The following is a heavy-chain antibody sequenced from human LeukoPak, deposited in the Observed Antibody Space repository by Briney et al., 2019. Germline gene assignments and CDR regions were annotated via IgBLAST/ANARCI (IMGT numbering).Heavy chain of an antibody. CDR2: IRSKANNYAT. CDR1: GFTFSDSA. CDR3: TRPCASDCTDSY. D-gene: IGHD2-21*02. V-gene: IGHV3-73*01. J-gene: IGHJ1*01. Sequence: GGSLRLSCAASGFTFSDSAMHWVRQASGKGLEWVGRIRSKANNYATTYAASVKGTFTISSDYSKNTTYLQMNSFKIEDTAVYYCTRPCASDCTDSYWGQGTLVTVSS.